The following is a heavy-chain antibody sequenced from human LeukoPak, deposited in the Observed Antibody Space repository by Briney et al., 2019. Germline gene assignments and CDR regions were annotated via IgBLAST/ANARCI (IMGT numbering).Heavy chain of an antibody. J-gene: IGHJ4*02. V-gene: IGHV3-30*04. CDR1: GFTFSSYA. CDR2: ISYDGSNK. CDR3: AKVEMATIPIDY. D-gene: IGHD5-24*01. Sequence: GGSLRLSCAASGFTFSSYAMHWVRQAPGKGLEWVAVISYDGSNKYYADSVEGRFTISRDNSKNTLYLQMNSLRAEDTAVYYCAKVEMATIPIDYWGQGTLVTVSS.